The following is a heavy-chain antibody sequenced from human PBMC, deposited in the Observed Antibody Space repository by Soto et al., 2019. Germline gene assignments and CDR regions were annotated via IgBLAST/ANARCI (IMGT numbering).Heavy chain of an antibody. Sequence: GGSLRLSCAASGFTFSSQEMTWVRQAPGKGLEWVASITSSSSYIYYEDSLKGRFTISRDNAKNSLFLQLDSLRAEDTAVYFCVRARSTDSSPDYWGQGTLVTVSS. J-gene: IGHJ4*02. CDR3: VRARSTDSSPDY. CDR2: ITSSSSYI. D-gene: IGHD6-19*01. CDR1: GFTFSSQE. V-gene: IGHV3-21*01.